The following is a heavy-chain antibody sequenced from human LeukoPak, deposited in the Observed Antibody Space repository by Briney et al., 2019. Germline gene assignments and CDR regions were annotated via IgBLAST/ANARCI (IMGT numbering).Heavy chain of an antibody. J-gene: IGHJ4*02. CDR1: GFTVSSNY. CDR3: ASGYDYVWGSYRSGYFDY. Sequence: PGGSLRLSCAASGFTVSSNYMSWVRQAPGKGLEWVSVIYSGGSTYYADSVKGRFTISRDNSKNTLYLQMDSLRAEDTAVYYCASGYDYVWGSYRSGYFDYWGQGTLVTVSS. D-gene: IGHD3-16*02. CDR2: IYSGGST. V-gene: IGHV3-53*01.